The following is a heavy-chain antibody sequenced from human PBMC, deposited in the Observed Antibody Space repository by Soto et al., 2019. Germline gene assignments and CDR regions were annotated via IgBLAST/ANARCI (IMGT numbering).Heavy chain of an antibody. CDR3: AGGTTGTPYYYYYMDV. D-gene: IGHD1-1*01. J-gene: IGHJ6*03. V-gene: IGHV3-66*01. CDR1: GFTVSSNY. Sequence: PGGSLRLSCAASGFTVSSNYMSWVRQAPGKGLEWVSVIYSGGSTYYADSVKGRFTISRDNAKNTLYLQMNSLRAEDTAVYYCAGGTTGTPYYYYYMDVWGKGTTVTVSS. CDR2: IYSGGST.